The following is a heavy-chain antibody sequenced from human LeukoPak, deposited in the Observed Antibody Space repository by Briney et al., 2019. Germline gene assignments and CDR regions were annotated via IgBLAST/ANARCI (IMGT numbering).Heavy chain of an antibody. D-gene: IGHD2-8*02. J-gene: IGHJ5*02. Sequence: PSETLSLTCAVYGGSFSAYYWTWIRQPPGKGLEWIGEINHSGSTNYNPSLKSRVAISVDTSKNQFSLKVTSVTATDTAVYYCASGRLDCTETGCAAGSWFDPWGQGTLVTVSS. CDR1: GGSFSAYY. CDR2: INHSGST. CDR3: ASGRLDCTETGCAAGSWFDP. V-gene: IGHV4-34*01.